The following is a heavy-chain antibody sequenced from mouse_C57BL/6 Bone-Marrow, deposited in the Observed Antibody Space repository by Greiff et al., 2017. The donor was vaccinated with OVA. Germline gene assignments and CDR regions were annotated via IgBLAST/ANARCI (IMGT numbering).Heavy chain of an antibody. CDR1: GYTFTEYT. D-gene: IGHD1-1*01. V-gene: IGHV1-62-2*01. J-gene: IGHJ2*01. CDR2: FYPGSGSI. Sequence: QVQLQQSGAELVKPGASVKLSCKASGYTFTEYTIHWVKQRSGQGLEWMGWFYPGSGSIKYNEKFKDKATLTADKSSSTVYMELSRLTSEVSAVYFCARHSEGAPECYPLYYFDYWGQGTTLTVSS. CDR3: ARHSEGAPECYPLYYFDY.